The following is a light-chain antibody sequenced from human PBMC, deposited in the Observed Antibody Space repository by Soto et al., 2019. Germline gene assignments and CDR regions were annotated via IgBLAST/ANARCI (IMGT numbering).Light chain of an antibody. V-gene: IGKV2-30*01. J-gene: IGKJ1*01. Sequence: DIVMTQSPLSLPVTLGQSASISCRSSQSLVNSDGNTYLNWFQQRPDQSPRRLIYRVSKRDSGVPDRFSGSGSGTDFTLKINRVAAEDVGVYYCTQGTHWPWTFGQGTKVEIK. CDR1: QSLVNSDGNTY. CDR2: RVS. CDR3: TQGTHWPWT.